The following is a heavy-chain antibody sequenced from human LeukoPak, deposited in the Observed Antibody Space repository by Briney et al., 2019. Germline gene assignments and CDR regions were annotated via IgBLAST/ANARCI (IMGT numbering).Heavy chain of an antibody. D-gene: IGHD6-13*01. Sequence: GGSLRLSCAASGFTLSSYAMSWVRQDPGKGLEWVSIISGISDRVDYADSVKGRFTISRDNSDNMVYLQMNSLRAEDTALYYCAKKRLAGAGGNHMDVWGKGTTVTVSS. CDR2: ISGISDRV. CDR1: GFTLSSYA. J-gene: IGHJ6*03. CDR3: AKKRLAGAGGNHMDV. V-gene: IGHV3-23*01.